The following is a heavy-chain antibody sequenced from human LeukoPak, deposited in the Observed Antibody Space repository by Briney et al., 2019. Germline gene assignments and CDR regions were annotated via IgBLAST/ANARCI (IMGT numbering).Heavy chain of an antibody. Sequence: SETLSLTCTVSGGSISSYYWSWIRQPPGKGLEWIGYIYYSGSTNYNPSLKSRATISVDTSKNQFSLKLSSVTAADTAVYYCARWSGWNDPYYFDYWGQGTLVTVSS. J-gene: IGHJ4*02. CDR3: ARWSGWNDPYYFDY. V-gene: IGHV4-59*08. CDR1: GGSISSYY. D-gene: IGHD1-1*01. CDR2: IYYSGST.